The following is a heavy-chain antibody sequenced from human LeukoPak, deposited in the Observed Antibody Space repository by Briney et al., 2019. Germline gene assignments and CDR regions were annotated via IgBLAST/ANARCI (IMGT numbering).Heavy chain of an antibody. Sequence: ASVKVSCKASGYTFTSYGISWVRQAPGQGLEWRGWISAYNGNTNYAQKLQGRVTMTTDTSTSTAYMELRSLRSDDTAVYYCARDLYCSSTSCYYPVYWGQGTLVTVSS. CDR3: ARDLYCSSTSCYYPVY. CDR2: ISAYNGNT. D-gene: IGHD2-2*01. J-gene: IGHJ4*02. V-gene: IGHV1-18*01. CDR1: GYTFTSYG.